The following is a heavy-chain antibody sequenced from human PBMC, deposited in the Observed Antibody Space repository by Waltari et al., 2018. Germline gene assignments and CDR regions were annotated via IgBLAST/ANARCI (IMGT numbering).Heavy chain of an antibody. D-gene: IGHD6-13*01. Sequence: EVQLVETGGGLIQPGGSLRLSCAASGFTVSSNYMSWVCQAPGKGMECVTVIYSGGNTYYADSVKGRSTISRANSKNTLYLQMNSLRAEDTAVYYCARGAWDSSTDYWGQGTLVTVSS. J-gene: IGHJ4*02. CDR2: IYSGGNT. CDR3: ARGAWDSSTDY. CDR1: GFTVSSNY. V-gene: IGHV3-53*02.